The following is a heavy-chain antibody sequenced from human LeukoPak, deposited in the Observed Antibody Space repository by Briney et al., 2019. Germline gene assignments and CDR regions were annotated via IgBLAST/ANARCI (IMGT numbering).Heavy chain of an antibody. D-gene: IGHD4-17*01. V-gene: IGHV4-59*01. CDR1: GGSLSNYY. Sequence: SETLSLTCTVSGGSLSNYYWNWIRQPPGKRLEWIGYVYYSGTTNYNPSLRSRVTISVDTSKNQFSLKLNSVTAADTAVYYCAREEYGDYVGYWGQGTLVTVAS. CDR2: VYYSGTT. J-gene: IGHJ4*02. CDR3: AREEYGDYVGY.